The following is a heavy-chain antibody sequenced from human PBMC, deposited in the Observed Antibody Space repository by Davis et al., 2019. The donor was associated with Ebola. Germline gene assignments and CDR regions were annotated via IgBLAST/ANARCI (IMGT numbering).Heavy chain of an antibody. V-gene: IGHV1-18*04. J-gene: IGHJ6*03. CDR2: ISAYNGNT. D-gene: IGHD7-27*01. CDR1: GYTFTDYY. CDR3: ARDLGMVYYYYMDV. Sequence: AASVKVSCKASGYTFTDYYMHWVRQAPGQGLEWMGWISAYNGNTNYAQKLQGRVTMTTDTSTSTAYMELRSLRSDDTAVYYCARDLGMVYYYYMDVWGKGTTVTVSS.